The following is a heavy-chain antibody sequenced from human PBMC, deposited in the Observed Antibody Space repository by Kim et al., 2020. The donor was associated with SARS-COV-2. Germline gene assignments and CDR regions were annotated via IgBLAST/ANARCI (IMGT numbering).Heavy chain of an antibody. J-gene: IGHJ6*02. CDR1: GFTFSSYS. Sequence: GGSLRLSCAASGFTFSSYSMNWVRQAPGKGLEWVSSISSSSSYIYYADSVKGRFTISRDNAKNSLYLQMNSLRAEDTAVYYCAREVLSGYMYYYGMDVWGQGTTVTVSS. V-gene: IGHV3-21*01. CDR2: ISSSSSYI. D-gene: IGHD3-3*01. CDR3: AREVLSGYMYYYGMDV.